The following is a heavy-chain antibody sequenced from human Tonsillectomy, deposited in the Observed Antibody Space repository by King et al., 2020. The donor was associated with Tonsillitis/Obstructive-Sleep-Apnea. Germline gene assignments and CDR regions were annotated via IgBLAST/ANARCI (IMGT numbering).Heavy chain of an antibody. Sequence: VQLPQSGPGLVKPSQTLSLTCAISGDSVSSNSAAWNWIRQSPSRGLEWLGRTYYRSKWYNDYAVSVKSRITINPDTSKNQFSLQLNSVTPEDTAVYYCARATTYNWNDVDYYYYMDVWGKGTTVTVSS. J-gene: IGHJ6*03. D-gene: IGHD1-1*01. CDR2: TYYRSKWYN. CDR1: GDSVSSNSAA. CDR3: ARATTYNWNDVDYYYYMDV. V-gene: IGHV6-1*01.